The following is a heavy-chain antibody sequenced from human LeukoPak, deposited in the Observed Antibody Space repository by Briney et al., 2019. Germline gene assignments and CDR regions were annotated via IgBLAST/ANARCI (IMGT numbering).Heavy chain of an antibody. V-gene: IGHV6-1*01. D-gene: IGHD2-8*02. J-gene: IGHJ4*02. CDR3: ARDPSGHHYFDH. CDR2: TYYRSKWYN. Sequence: SQTLSLTCAISGDSVSSNSGAWNWIRQSPSRGLEWLGRTYYRSKWYNDYAASVESRITFNPDTSRNQFSLQLNSVTPEDTAVYYCARDPSGHHYFDHWGQGTLVTVSS. CDR1: GDSVSSNSGA.